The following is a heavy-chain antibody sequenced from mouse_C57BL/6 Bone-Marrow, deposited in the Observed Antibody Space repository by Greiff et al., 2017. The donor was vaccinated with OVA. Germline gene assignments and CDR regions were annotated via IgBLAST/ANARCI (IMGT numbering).Heavy chain of an antibody. CDR1: GFTFSNYW. CDR2: IRLKSDNYAT. V-gene: IGHV6-3*01. J-gene: IGHJ1*03. Sequence: EVKVEESGGGLVQPGGSMKLSCVASGFTFSNYWMNWVRQSPEKGLEWVAQIRLKSDNYATHYAESVKGRFTISRDDSKSSVYLQMNNLRAEDTGIYYCTYDYDWYFDVWGTGTTVTVSS. CDR3: TYDYDWYFDV. D-gene: IGHD2-4*01.